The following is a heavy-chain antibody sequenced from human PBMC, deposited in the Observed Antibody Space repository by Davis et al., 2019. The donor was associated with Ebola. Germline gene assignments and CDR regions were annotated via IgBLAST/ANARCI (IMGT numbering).Heavy chain of an antibody. V-gene: IGHV1-8*01. D-gene: IGHD5-18*01. J-gene: IGHJ6*02. CDR1: GYTFTSYD. CDR3: TRHLDTARIYYYYGMDV. Sequence: AASVKVSCKASGYTFTSYDINWVRQATGQGLEWMGWMNPNSGNTGYAQKFQGRVTMTRNTSISTAYMELTSLTSEDTAVYYCTRHLDTARIYYYYGMDVWGQGTTVTVSS. CDR2: MNPNSGNT.